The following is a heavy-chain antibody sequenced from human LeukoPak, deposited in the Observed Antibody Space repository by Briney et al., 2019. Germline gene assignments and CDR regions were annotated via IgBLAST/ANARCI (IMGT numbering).Heavy chain of an antibody. CDR2: IRYDGSNK. CDR3: AKDPRNYYDSSGYYYAPYYYYGMDV. V-gene: IGHV3-30*02. J-gene: IGHJ6*02. Sequence: PGGSLRLSCAASGFTFSSYGMHWVRQAPGKGLEWVAFIRYDGSNKYYADSVKGRFTISRDNSKNTLYLQMNSLRAEDTAVYYCAKDPRNYYDSSGYYYAPYYYYGMDVWGQGTTVTVSS. D-gene: IGHD3-22*01. CDR1: GFTFSSYG.